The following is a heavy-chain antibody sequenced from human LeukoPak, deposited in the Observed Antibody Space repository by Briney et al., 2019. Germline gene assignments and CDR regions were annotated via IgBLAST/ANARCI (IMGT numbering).Heavy chain of an antibody. V-gene: IGHV3-23*01. CDR1: GFTFSSYD. CDR2: IKYSGDTT. J-gene: IGHJ5*02. D-gene: IGHD4-17*01. CDR3: AKETTVTPGNVNWFDP. Sequence: PGGSLRLSCAASGFTFSSYDMIWVRQAPGKGLEWVSAIKYSGDTTSYTDSVKGRFTISRDNSKNTLYLQMNSLTAEDTAIYYCAKETTVTPGNVNWFDPWGQGTLVTVSS.